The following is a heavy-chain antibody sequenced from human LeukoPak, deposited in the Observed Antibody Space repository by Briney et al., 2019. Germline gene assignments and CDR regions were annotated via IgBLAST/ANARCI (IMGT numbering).Heavy chain of an antibody. J-gene: IGHJ4*02. D-gene: IGHD2-8*01. CDR1: GYTFTGYY. CDR2: INPNSGGT. Sequence: EASVKVSCKASGYTFTGYYMHWVRQAPGQGLEWMGWINPNSGGTNYAQKFQGRVTMTRDTSISTAYMELSRLRSDDTAVYYCARDPPYCTNGVCYINAPQPNFDYWGQGTLVTVSS. V-gene: IGHV1-2*02. CDR3: ARDPPYCTNGVCYINAPQPNFDY.